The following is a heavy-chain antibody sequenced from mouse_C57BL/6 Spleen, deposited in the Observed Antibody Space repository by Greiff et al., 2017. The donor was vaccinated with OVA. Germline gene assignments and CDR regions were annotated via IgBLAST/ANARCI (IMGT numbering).Heavy chain of an antibody. D-gene: IGHD1-1*01. J-gene: IGHJ4*01. CDR3: ARGTTVVGPMAY. CDR2: ISYSGST. CDR1: GYSITSGYD. Sequence: EVKLLESGPGMVKPSQSLSLTCTVTGYSITSGYDWHWIRHFPGNKLEWMGYISYSGSTNYNPSLKSRISITHDTSKNHFFLKLNSVTTEDTATYYCARGTTVVGPMAYWGQGTSVTVSS. V-gene: IGHV3-1*01.